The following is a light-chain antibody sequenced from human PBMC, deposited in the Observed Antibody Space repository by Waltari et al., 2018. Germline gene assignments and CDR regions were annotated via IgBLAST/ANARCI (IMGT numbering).Light chain of an antibody. CDR2: QAS. CDR1: QSVSTW. J-gene: IGKJ1*01. V-gene: IGKV1-5*03. CDR3: KHYKNFPWT. Sequence: DIQLTRAPSTLSASIGDRVPIPCRASQSVSTWLDWFQQKPRQAPKLLIYQASTLEPGVPSRFSGSGSGTEFTLTISSVQPDDVATYYCKHYKNFPWTFGQGTRVEIK.